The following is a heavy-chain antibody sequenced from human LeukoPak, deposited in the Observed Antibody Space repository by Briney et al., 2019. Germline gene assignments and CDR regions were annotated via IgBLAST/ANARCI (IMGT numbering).Heavy chain of an antibody. Sequence: SETLSLTCTVSGGSISSGGYYWSWIRQAPGKGLEWIGYIYHSGSTYYNPSLKSRVTISVDRSKNQFSLKLSSVTAADTALYYCARLPSSWVSDYWGQGTLVNGSS. CDR1: GGSISSGGYY. V-gene: IGHV4-30-2*01. J-gene: IGHJ4*02. D-gene: IGHD6-13*01. CDR2: IYHSGST. CDR3: ARLPSSWVSDY.